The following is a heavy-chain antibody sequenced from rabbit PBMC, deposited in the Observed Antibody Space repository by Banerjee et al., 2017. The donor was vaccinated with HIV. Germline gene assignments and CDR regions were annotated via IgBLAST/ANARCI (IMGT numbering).Heavy chain of an antibody. V-gene: IGHV1S45*01. CDR1: GFDFSTYYM. CDR2: IYAGSSGST. CDR3: ARDFDF. Sequence: QEQLVESGGGLVQPGGSLKLSCKASGFDFSTYYMSWVRQAPGKGLEWIACIYAGSSGSTYYASWAKGRFTISLDNAQNTVFLQMTSLTAADTATYFCARDFDFWGPGTLVTVS. J-gene: IGHJ4*01.